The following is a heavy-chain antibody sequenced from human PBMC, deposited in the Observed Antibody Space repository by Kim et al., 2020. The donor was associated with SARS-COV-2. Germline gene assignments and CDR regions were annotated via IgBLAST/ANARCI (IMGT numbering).Heavy chain of an antibody. CDR2: INHSGST. Sequence: SETLSLTCAVYGGSFSGYYWSWIRQTPGKGLEWIGEINHSGSTNYNPSLKSRVTISVDTSKNQFSLKLSSVTAADTAVYYCARWWKGYSYGYGFDYWGQGTLVTVSS. D-gene: IGHD5-18*01. V-gene: IGHV4-34*01. CDR1: GGSFSGYY. J-gene: IGHJ4*02. CDR3: ARWWKGYSYGYGFDY.